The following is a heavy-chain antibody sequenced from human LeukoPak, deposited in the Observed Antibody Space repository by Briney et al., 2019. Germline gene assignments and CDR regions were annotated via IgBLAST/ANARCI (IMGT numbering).Heavy chain of an antibody. V-gene: IGHV3-30*18. Sequence: GGSLRLSCAASGFTFSSYGMHWVRQAPGKGLERVAVISYDGSNKYYADSVKGRFTISRDNSKNTLYLQMNSLRAEDTAVYYCAKDTYYYDSSGPLGYWGQGTLVTVSS. J-gene: IGHJ4*02. CDR1: GFTFSSYG. CDR3: AKDTYYYDSSGPLGY. CDR2: ISYDGSNK. D-gene: IGHD3-22*01.